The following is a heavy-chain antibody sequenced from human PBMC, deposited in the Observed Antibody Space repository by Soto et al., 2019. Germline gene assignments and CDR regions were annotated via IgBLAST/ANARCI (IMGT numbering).Heavy chain of an antibody. CDR3: ARGAAGIAVAGPSYYFDY. D-gene: IGHD6-19*01. CDR1: GGTFSSYS. V-gene: IGHV1-69*02. Sequence: QVQLVQSGAEVKKPGSSVKVSCKASGGTFSSYSISWVRQAPGQGLEWMGRIIPILGIANYAQKFQGRVTITADKFTSTAYMELSSLRSEDTAVYYCARGAAGIAVAGPSYYFDYWGQGTLVTVSS. CDR2: IIPILGIA. J-gene: IGHJ4*02.